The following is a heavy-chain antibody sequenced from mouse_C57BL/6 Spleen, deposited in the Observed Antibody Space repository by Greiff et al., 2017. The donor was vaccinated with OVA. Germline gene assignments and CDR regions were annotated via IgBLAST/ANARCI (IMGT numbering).Heavy chain of an antibody. Sequence: VQRVESGPELVKPGASVKISCKASGYAFSSSWMNWVKQRPGKGLEWIGRIYPGDGDTNYNGKFKGKATLTADKSSSTAYMQLSSLTSEDSAVYFCARWGDYGSSYGYFDVWGTGTTVTVSS. CDR3: ARWGDYGSSYGYFDV. J-gene: IGHJ1*03. CDR2: IYPGDGDT. V-gene: IGHV1-82*01. D-gene: IGHD1-1*01. CDR1: GYAFSSSW.